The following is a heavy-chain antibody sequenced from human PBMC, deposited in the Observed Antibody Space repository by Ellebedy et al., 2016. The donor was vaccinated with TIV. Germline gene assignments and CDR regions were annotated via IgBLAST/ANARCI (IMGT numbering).Heavy chain of an antibody. V-gene: IGHV3-23*01. CDR1: GFTFSSYA. D-gene: IGHD5-24*01. J-gene: IGHJ4*02. CDR2: ISGSGGST. CDR3: AGHGDREMTH. Sequence: PGGSLRLSCAASGFTFSSYAMSWVRQAPGKGLEWVSAISGSGGSTYYADSVKGRFTISRDKSKNTMYLQMKSLRAEETAVYYCAGHGDREMTHWGQGTLVTVSS.